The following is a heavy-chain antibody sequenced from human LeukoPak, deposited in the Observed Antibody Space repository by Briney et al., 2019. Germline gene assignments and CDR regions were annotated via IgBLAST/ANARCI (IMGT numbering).Heavy chain of an antibody. CDR2: IYPGDSDV. Sequence: GESLKISCKASGYSFISYWIAWVRQTPGKGLEWMGIIYPGDSDVRYSPSFQGQVTISADKSISTAYLQWSSLKASDTAMYYCARRIAARTFDYWGQGTLVTVSS. D-gene: IGHD6-6*01. CDR1: GYSFISYW. J-gene: IGHJ4*02. CDR3: ARRIAARTFDY. V-gene: IGHV5-51*01.